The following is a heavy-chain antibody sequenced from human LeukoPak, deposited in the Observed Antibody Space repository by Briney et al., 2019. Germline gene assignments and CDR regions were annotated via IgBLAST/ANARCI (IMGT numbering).Heavy chain of an antibody. J-gene: IGHJ4*02. CDR3: ARDREAGQGLDDY. Sequence: EGSLRLSCAASGFTFSSYSMNWVRQAPGQGLEWVSSISGTSTYIYYADSVRGRFTIYRDNAKNSLYLQMNSLRAEDTAVYYCARDREAGQGLDDYWGQGTLVTVSS. CDR2: ISGTSTYI. CDR1: GFTFSSYS. V-gene: IGHV3-21*01. D-gene: IGHD6-19*01.